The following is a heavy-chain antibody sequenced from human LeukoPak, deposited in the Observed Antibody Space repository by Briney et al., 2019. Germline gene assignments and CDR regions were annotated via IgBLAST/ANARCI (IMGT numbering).Heavy chain of an antibody. CDR3: ARDFDYGDYGPQSYPGY. Sequence: GASVKVSCKASGYTFTGYYMHWVRQAPGQGLEWMGIINPSGGSTSYAQKFQGRVTMTRDTSTSTVYMELSSLRSEDTAVYYCARDFDYGDYGPQSYPGYWGQGTLVTVSS. CDR1: GYTFTGYY. V-gene: IGHV1-46*01. D-gene: IGHD4-17*01. CDR2: INPSGGST. J-gene: IGHJ4*02.